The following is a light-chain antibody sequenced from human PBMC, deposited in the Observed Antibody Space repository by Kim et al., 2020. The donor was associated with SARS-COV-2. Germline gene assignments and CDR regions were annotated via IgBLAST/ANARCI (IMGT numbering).Light chain of an antibody. CDR3: MQAVETPLT. CDR1: HSHLYSNGNHY. Sequence: PASNSCRSSHSHLYSNGNHYLGWFLQKPRQSPQLLIYMVSNRAPGVPDRFSGSGSGTDFTLIISRVEAEDVGIYYCMQAVETPLTFGGGTKVDIK. V-gene: IGKV2-28*01. J-gene: IGKJ4*01. CDR2: MVS.